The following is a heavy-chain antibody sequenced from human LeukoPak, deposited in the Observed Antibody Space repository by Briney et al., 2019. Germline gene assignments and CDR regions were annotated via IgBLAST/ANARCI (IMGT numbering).Heavy chain of an antibody. V-gene: IGHV3-7*01. CDR2: IKQDGSGK. D-gene: IGHD3-22*01. Sequence: GGSLRLSCAASGFTFSSYWMSWVRQAPGKGLEWVANIKQDGSGKYYVDSVKGRFTISRDNAKNSLYLQMNSLRAEDTAVYYCANTMIVVASRGAFDIWGQGTMVTVSS. CDR1: GFTFSSYW. J-gene: IGHJ3*02. CDR3: ANTMIVVASRGAFDI.